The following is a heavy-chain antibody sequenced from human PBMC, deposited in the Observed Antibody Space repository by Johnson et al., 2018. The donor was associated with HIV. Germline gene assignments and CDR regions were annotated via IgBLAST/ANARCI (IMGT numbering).Heavy chain of an antibody. CDR1: GFTFSSYG. CDR3: TTEPFAFDI. Sequence: QVQLVESGGGVVQPGRSLRLSCAASGFTFSSYGMHWVRQAPGKGLEWVAVTSYDGGNKYYADSVKDRFTISRDNSKNTLFLQMNSLKTEDTAVYYCTTEPFAFDIWGQGTMVTVSS. CDR2: TSYDGGNK. J-gene: IGHJ3*02. V-gene: IGHV3-30*19.